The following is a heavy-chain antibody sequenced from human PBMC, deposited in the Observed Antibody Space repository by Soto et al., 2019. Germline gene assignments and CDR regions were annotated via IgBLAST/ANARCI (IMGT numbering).Heavy chain of an antibody. V-gene: IGHV1-69*13. J-gene: IGHJ6*02. CDR3: ARDPDAAAMVSVYYYGMDV. D-gene: IGHD2-2*01. Sequence: SVKVSCKASGGTFSSYAISWVRQAPGQGLEWTGGIIPIFGTANYAQKFQGRVTITADESTSTAYMELSSLRSEDTAVYYCARDPDAAAMVSVYYYGMDVWGQGTTVTVSS. CDR1: GGTFSSYA. CDR2: IIPIFGTA.